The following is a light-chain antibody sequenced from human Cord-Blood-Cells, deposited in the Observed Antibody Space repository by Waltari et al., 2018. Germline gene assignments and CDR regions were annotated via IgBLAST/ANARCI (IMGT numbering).Light chain of an antibody. CDR2: QDS. V-gene: IGLV3-1*01. CDR3: QAWDSSSYV. CDR1: KLGDKY. Sequence: SYELTQPPSVSVSPGQTASITCSGDKLGDKYACWYQQKPGQSPVLVIYQDSRRPSGIPARFAGSSSGNTATLTISGTQAMDEADYYCQAWDSSSYVFGTGTKVTVL. J-gene: IGLJ1*01.